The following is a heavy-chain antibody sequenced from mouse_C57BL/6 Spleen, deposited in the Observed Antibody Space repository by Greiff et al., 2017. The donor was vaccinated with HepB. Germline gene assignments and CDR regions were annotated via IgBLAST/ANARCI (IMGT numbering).Heavy chain of an antibody. CDR1: GYTFTSYW. CDR2: IDPSDSYT. V-gene: IGHV1-50*01. CDR3: ARELFAY. Sequence: VQLQQPGAELVKPGASVKLSCKASGYTFTSYWMQWVKQRPGQGLEWIGEIDPSDSYTNYNQKFKGKATLTVDTSSSTAYMQLSSLPSEDSAVYYYARELFAYWGQGTLVTVSA. D-gene: IGHD1-1*01. J-gene: IGHJ3*01.